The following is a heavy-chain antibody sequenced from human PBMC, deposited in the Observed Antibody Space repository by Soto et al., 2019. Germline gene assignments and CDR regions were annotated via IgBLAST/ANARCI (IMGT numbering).Heavy chain of an antibody. J-gene: IGHJ6*02. D-gene: IGHD6-6*01. CDR3: AREEQLIDYYYGMDV. CDR1: GFTFSGSA. V-gene: IGHV3-73*01. CDR2: IRSKANSYAT. Sequence: VGSLRLSCAASGFTFSGSAMHWVRQASGKGLEWVGRIRSKANSYATAYAASVKGRFTISRDDSKNTAYMELRSLRSDDTAVYYCAREEQLIDYYYGMDVWGQGTTVTVSS.